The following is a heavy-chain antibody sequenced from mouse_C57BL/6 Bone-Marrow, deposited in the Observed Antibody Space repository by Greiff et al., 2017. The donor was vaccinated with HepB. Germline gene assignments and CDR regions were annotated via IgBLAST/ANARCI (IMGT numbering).Heavy chain of an antibody. CDR2: IDPNSGGT. J-gene: IGHJ3*01. CDR3: ARREDYDYDAWFAY. CDR1: GYTFTSYW. Sequence: QVQLKQSGAELVKPGASVKLSCKASGYTFTSYWMHWVKQRPGRGLEWIGRIDPNSGGTKYNEKFKSKATLTVDKPSSTAYMQLSSLTSEDSAVYYCARREDYDYDAWFAYWGQGTLVTVSA. V-gene: IGHV1-72*01. D-gene: IGHD2-4*01.